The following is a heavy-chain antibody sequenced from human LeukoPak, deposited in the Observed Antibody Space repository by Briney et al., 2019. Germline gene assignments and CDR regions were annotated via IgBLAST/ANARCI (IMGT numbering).Heavy chain of an antibody. CDR2: IYYSGSP. Sequence: SETLSLTCTVSGGSIISTTYYWGWIRQPPGKGLEWIASIYYSGSPYYNPSLKSRVTISVDKSKNQFSLKLSSVTAADTAVYYCAGAHCGGDCYSGRTFDIWGQGTMVTVSS. V-gene: IGHV4-39*07. CDR1: GGSIISTTYY. J-gene: IGHJ3*02. D-gene: IGHD2-21*02. CDR3: AGAHCGGDCYSGRTFDI.